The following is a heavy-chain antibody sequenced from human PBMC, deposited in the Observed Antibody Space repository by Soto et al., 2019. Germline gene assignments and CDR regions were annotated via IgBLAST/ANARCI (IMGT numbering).Heavy chain of an antibody. CDR2: ISYGGSDT. D-gene: IGHD3-22*01. CDR3: ARDREVTMRSFDY. CDR1: GFTISEFA. J-gene: IGHJ4*02. V-gene: IGHV3-30-3*01. Sequence: QVQLVESGGGVVQPGRSLRLSCAVSGFTISEFAMHWVRQAPGKGPEWVAVISYGGSDTYFADSVKGRFTVSSDRSKNTVYLQMNNLRSEDTAVYYCARDREVTMRSFDYWGQGTLVTVSS.